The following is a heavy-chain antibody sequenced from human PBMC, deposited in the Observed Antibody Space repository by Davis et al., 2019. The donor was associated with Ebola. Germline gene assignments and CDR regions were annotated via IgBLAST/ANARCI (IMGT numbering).Heavy chain of an antibody. V-gene: IGHV4-39*07. CDR1: GGSISRHSDY. J-gene: IGHJ4*02. CDR3: ARNNSGIPFDS. Sequence: PSETLSLTCTVSGGSISRHSDYWGWIRQSPGKGLEWIGSVYYSGSTHYNPSLRSRLTISVDTSKNQFSLHLQSMTAADTAVYYCARNNSGIPFDSWGLGTLVTVSS. D-gene: IGHD3-10*01. CDR2: VYYSGST.